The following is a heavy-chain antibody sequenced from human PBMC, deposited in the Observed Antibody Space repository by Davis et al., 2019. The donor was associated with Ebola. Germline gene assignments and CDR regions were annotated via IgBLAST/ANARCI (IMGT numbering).Heavy chain of an antibody. J-gene: IGHJ5*02. CDR3: ARVAYGHYNRWFDP. CDR2: INSDGSST. CDR1: GFTFSTSW. Sequence: PGGSLRLSCAASGFTFSTSWMHWVRHTPGKGLVWVSRINSDGSSTNYADSVKGRFTISRDNAKNTLYLQMNSLGAEDTAVYYCARVAYGHYNRWFDPWGQGTLVTVSS. D-gene: IGHD5-24*01. V-gene: IGHV3-74*01.